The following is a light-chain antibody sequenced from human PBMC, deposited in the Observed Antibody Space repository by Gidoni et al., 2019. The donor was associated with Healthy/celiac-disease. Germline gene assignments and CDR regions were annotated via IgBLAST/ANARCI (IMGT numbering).Light chain of an antibody. CDR3: QSYDSSLTSYV. CDR2: GNS. CDR1: SSNIGAGYD. Sequence: QSVLTQPPSVSGAPGQRVTISCTGSSSNIGAGYDVHWYQQLPGTAPNLLIYGNSNRPSGVPDRFSGSKSGTSASLAITGLQAEDEAGYYCQSYDSSLTSYVFGTGTKVTVL. J-gene: IGLJ1*01. V-gene: IGLV1-40*01.